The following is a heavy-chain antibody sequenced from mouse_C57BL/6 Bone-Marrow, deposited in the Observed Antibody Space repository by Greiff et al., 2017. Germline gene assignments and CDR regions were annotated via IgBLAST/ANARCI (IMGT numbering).Heavy chain of an antibody. CDR3: ARMDYYGYYYAMDY. CDR2: IYWDDDK. D-gene: IGHD1-1*01. CDR1: GFSLSTSGMG. V-gene: IGHV8-12*01. Sequence: QVTLKESGPGILQSSQTLSLTCSFSGFSLSTSGMGVSWIRQPSGKCLEWLAHIYWDDDKRYNPSLKSRLTISKDTSRNQVFLKITSVDTADTATYYCARMDYYGYYYAMDYWGQGTSVTVSS. J-gene: IGHJ4*01.